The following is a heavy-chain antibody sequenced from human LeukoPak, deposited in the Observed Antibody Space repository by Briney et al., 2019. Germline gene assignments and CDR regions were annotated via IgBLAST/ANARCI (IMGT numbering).Heavy chain of an antibody. CDR3: ARYCSGGSCSLVDFDY. V-gene: IGHV4-39*01. D-gene: IGHD2-15*01. J-gene: IGHJ4*02. CDR1: GGSISSSSYY. CDR2: IYYSGST. Sequence: SETLSLTCTVSGGSISSSSYYWGWIRQPPGKGLEWIGSIYYSGSTYYNPSLKSRVTISVDTSKNQFSLKLSSVTAADTAVYYCARYCSGGSCSLVDFDYWGQGTLVTVSS.